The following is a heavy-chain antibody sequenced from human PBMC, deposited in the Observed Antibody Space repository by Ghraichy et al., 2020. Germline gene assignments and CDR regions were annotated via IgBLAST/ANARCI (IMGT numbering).Heavy chain of an antibody. J-gene: IGHJ4*02. Sequence: SQTLSLTCAISGDSVSSNSATWTWIRPSPSRGLEWLGRTFYRSKWHYEYAVSVKSRITISADTSKNQISLQLSSVTPEDTAVYYCARDAIPYFFDFWGQGTLVTVSS. V-gene: IGHV6-1*01. CDR1: GDSVSSNSAT. CDR2: TFYRSKWHY. D-gene: IGHD2-21*01. CDR3: ARDAIPYFFDF.